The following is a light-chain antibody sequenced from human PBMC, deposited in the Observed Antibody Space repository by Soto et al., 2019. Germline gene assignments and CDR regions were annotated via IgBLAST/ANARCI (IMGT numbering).Light chain of an antibody. V-gene: IGLV2-14*01. CDR1: SSDVGGYNY. CDR2: AVT. J-gene: IGLJ1*01. Sequence: QSVLTQPASVSGSPGQSITISCTGTSSDVGGYNYVSWYQQHPGKAPKLMIYAVTDRPSGVSSRFSGSKSGNTASLTISGLQAEDEADYFCATWDDSLNGCYVFGTGTKVTVL. CDR3: ATWDDSLNGCYV.